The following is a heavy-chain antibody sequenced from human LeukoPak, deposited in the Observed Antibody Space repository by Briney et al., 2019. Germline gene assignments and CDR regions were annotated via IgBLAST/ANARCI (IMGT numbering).Heavy chain of an antibody. V-gene: IGHV3-48*02. CDR3: ARANCGSGSYRALDY. D-gene: IGHD3-10*01. J-gene: IGHJ4*02. CDR1: GFTFNSYS. CDR2: ISSSSLTI. Sequence: GGSLRLSCAASGFTFNSYSMNWVRQAPGKGLEWVSYISSSSLTIYYADSVKGRFTISRDNAKNSLYLQMNSLRDEDTAVYYCARANCGSGSYRALDYWGQGTLVTVSS.